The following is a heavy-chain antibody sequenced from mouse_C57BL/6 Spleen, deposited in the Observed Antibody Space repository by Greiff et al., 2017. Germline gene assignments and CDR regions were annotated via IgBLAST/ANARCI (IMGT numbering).Heavy chain of an antibody. D-gene: IGHD2-2*01. CDR2: IYPGSGNT. CDR1: GYTFTDYY. V-gene: IGHV1-76*01. CDR3: ARGHYGYDENYFDY. Sequence: QVQLQQSGAELVRPGASVKLSCKASGYTFTDYYINWVKQRPGQGLEWIARIYPGSGNTYYNEKFKGKATLTAEKSSSTAYMQLSSLTSEDSAVYFCARGHYGYDENYFDYWGQGTTLTVSS. J-gene: IGHJ2*01.